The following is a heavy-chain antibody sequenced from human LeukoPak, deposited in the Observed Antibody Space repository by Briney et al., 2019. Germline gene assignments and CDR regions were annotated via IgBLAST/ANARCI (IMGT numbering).Heavy chain of an antibody. CDR1: GGSISSYY. J-gene: IGHJ6*02. Sequence: SETLSLTCTVSGGSISSYYWSWIRQPPGKGLEWIGYIYYSGSTNYNPSLKSRVTISVDTSKNQFSLKLSSVTAADTAVYYCARLAIAAAGTYYYYYYGMDVWGQGTTVTVSS. CDR2: IYYSGST. V-gene: IGHV4-59*08. D-gene: IGHD6-13*01. CDR3: ARLAIAAAGTYYYYYYGMDV.